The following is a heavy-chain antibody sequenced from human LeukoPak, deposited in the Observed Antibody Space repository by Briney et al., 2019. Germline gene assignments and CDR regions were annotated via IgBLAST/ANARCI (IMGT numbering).Heavy chain of an antibody. D-gene: IGHD3-22*01. V-gene: IGHV4-39*01. CDR3: ARRISTYDSSGYSTGDAFDF. J-gene: IGHJ4*02. CDR2: VYYGGST. Sequence: SDTLSLTCTVSGGSISSSDYYWGWIRQSPGKGLEWIGIVYYGGSTHYNPSHKGRVTLSVDTSKNQFSLKLTSVTATDTAVYYCARRISTYDSSGYSTGDAFDFWGQGILVTVSS. CDR1: GGSISSSDYY.